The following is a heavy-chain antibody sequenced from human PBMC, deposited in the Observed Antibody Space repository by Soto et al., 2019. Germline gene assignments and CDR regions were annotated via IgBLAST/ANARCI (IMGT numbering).Heavy chain of an antibody. Sequence: ASVKLSCTASGYTFTSYAMHWVRQAPGQRLEWMGWINAGNGNTKYSQKFQGRVTITRDTSASTAYMELSSLRSEDTAVYYCARDLVYSSGSLDYWGQGTLVTVSS. CDR1: GYTFTSYA. CDR3: ARDLVYSSGSLDY. J-gene: IGHJ4*02. CDR2: INAGNGNT. V-gene: IGHV1-3*01. D-gene: IGHD6-19*01.